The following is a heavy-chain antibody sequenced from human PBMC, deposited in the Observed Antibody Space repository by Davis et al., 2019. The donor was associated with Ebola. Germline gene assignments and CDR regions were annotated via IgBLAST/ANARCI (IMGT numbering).Heavy chain of an antibody. CDR3: AKRDSGGLPYFVL. J-gene: IGHJ2*01. CDR2: ISSDGAKI. D-gene: IGHD1-26*01. CDR1: GLTFTSFA. V-gene: IGHV3-23*01. Sequence: PGGSRRLSFAASGLTFTSFAMTWVRQAPGKGLEWVSSISSDGAKIYNADSMKGRFTLSRDNSKTTLNLQMNSLTAEDTAVYYCAKRDSGGLPYFVLWGRGTLVTVSS.